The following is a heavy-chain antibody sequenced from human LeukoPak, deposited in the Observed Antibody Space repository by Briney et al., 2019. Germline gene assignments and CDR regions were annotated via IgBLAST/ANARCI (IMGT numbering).Heavy chain of an antibody. Sequence: PGGSLRLSCAASGFTFDDYGMHWVRQAPGKGLEWVSSISWNSGTIGCADSVKGRFTISRDNAKNSLCLQMNSLRAEDTALYYCAKGRYSSGWDFDYWGQGTLVTVSS. CDR1: GFTFDDYG. V-gene: IGHV3-9*01. D-gene: IGHD6-19*01. J-gene: IGHJ4*02. CDR3: AKGRYSSGWDFDY. CDR2: ISWNSGTI.